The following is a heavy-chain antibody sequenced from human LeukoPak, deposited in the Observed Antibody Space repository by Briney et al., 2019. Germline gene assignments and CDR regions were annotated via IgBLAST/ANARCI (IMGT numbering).Heavy chain of an antibody. CDR3: TTYSSGWAVDY. V-gene: IGHV3-73*01. CDR2: IRGKANSYAT. D-gene: IGHD6-19*01. CDR1: GFTFSSYW. J-gene: IGHJ4*02. Sequence: GGSLRLSCAASGFTFSSYWMHWVRQASGKGLEWVGRIRGKANSYATAYVASVKGRFTISRDDSKNTAYLQMNSLKTEDTAVYYCTTYSSGWAVDYWGQGTLVTVSS.